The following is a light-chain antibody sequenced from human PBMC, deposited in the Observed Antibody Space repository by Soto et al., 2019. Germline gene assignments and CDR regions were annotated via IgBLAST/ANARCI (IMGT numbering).Light chain of an antibody. CDR3: SSYTSSSSLYV. Sequence: QSVLTQPASVSGSPGQSITISCTGTSSDVGGYNYVSWYQQHPGKAPKLVIFEVSNRPSGVSYRFSGSKSGNTASLTISGLQAEDEADYYCSSYTSSSSLYVFGTGTKVTVL. J-gene: IGLJ1*01. V-gene: IGLV2-14*01. CDR1: SSDVGGYNY. CDR2: EVS.